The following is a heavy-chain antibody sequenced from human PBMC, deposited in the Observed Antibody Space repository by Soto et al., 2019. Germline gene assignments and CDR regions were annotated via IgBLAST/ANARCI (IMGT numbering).Heavy chain of an antibody. V-gene: IGHV1-8*01. CDR2: MNPNSGKT. J-gene: IGHJ6*02. D-gene: IGHD3-22*01. Sequence: GASVKVSCTASGYTFTSYDMNWVRPATGRGLEWMGWMNPNSGKTGYAQKFQGRVTMTRNTSRSTAYMELSSLRSEDTAVSYCARGADSSRYPLSYYYYGMDVWG. CDR1: GYTFTSYD. CDR3: ARGADSSRYPLSYYYYGMDV.